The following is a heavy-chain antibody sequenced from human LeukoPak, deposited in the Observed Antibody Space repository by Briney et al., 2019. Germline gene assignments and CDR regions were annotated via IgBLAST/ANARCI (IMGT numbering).Heavy chain of an antibody. Sequence: GGSLRLSCAASGFTFSNYAMSWVRQAPGKGLEWVSGVSVSGAHYADSVKGRFTVSRDSSKETLYLQLNSLRPEDTAVYYCAKDSNSVIMWFENWGQGTLVTVSS. J-gene: IGHJ4*02. CDR2: VSVSGA. CDR3: AKDSNSVIMWFEN. V-gene: IGHV3-23*01. CDR1: GFTFSNYA. D-gene: IGHD3-10*01.